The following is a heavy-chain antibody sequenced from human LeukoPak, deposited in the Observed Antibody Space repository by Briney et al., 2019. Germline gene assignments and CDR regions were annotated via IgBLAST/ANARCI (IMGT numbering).Heavy chain of an antibody. CDR2: IYYSGST. D-gene: IGHD3-10*01. Sequence: SQTLSLTCTVSGGSISSGGYYWSWIRQHPGKGLEWIGYIYYSGSTYYNPSLKSRVTISVDTSKNQFSLKLSSVTAADTAVYYCARHRSSVPGSDAFDIWGQGTMVTVSS. J-gene: IGHJ3*02. V-gene: IGHV4-31*03. CDR3: ARHRSSVPGSDAFDI. CDR1: GGSISSGGYY.